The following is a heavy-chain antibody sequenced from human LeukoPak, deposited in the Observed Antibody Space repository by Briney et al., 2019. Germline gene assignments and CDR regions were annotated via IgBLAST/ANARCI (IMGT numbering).Heavy chain of an antibody. Sequence: GGSLSLSWAASGFMFRNYWMSWVRQAPGKGPEWVGDIKKDGSDKYYVGSVKGRFTISRDNAKNSLYLQMNSLRAEDTAVYYCARDSLIQHGSGSYWGFDYWGQGILVTVSS. V-gene: IGHV3-7*03. CDR3: ARDSLIQHGSGSYWGFDY. D-gene: IGHD3-10*01. CDR1: GFMFRNYW. J-gene: IGHJ4*02. CDR2: IKKDGSDK.